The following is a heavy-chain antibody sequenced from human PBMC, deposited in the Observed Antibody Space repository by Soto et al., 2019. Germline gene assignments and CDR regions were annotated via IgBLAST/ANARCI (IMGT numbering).Heavy chain of an antibody. D-gene: IGHD6-13*01. CDR2: ITPYNGNT. Sequence: QVQLVQSGAEVKEPGASVKVSCKVSGYTFTTYGISWVRQAPGLGLEWMGWITPYNGNTDYAQKFQGRVTMTTDTYTSTAYMELRSLRSEDTAVYYCARASLQPFDYWGQGTLGTVSS. V-gene: IGHV1-18*04. CDR3: ARASLQPFDY. CDR1: GYTFTTYG. J-gene: IGHJ4*02.